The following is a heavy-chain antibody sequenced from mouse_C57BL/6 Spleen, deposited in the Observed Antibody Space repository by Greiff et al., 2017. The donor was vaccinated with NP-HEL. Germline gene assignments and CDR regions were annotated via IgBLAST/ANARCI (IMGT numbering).Heavy chain of an antibody. D-gene: IGHD1-1*01. CDR1: GFTFTDYY. J-gene: IGHJ2*01. CDR3: ARELYYYGSSPYYFDN. CDR2: VYPYNGGT. V-gene: IGHV1-36*01. Sequence: EVQLQQSGPVLVKPGPSVKISCKASGFTFTDYYMHWVKQSHGKSLEWIGLVYPYNGGTSYNQKFKGKATLTVDPSSSTAYMELNSLTSEDSALYYCARELYYYGSSPYYFDNWGQGTTLTVSS.